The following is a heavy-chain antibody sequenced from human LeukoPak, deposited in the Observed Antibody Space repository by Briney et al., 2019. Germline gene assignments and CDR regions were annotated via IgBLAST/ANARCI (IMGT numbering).Heavy chain of an antibody. D-gene: IGHD1-26*01. Sequence: ASVKVSCKASGYTFTDYYMHWVRQAPGQGLEWMGWINPNSGGTNYAQKFQGRVTMTSDTSISTAYMELSRLRSDDTAVYYCAREGPIVGATHLVDYWGQGTLVSVSS. CDR2: INPNSGGT. V-gene: IGHV1-2*02. J-gene: IGHJ4*02. CDR1: GYTFTDYY. CDR3: AREGPIVGATHLVDY.